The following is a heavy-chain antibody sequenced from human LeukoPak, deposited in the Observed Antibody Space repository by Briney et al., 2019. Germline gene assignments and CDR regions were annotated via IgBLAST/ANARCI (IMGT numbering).Heavy chain of an antibody. CDR1: GGSISSNNYY. CDR2: IYYSGST. J-gene: IGHJ6*02. D-gene: IGHD3-22*01. Sequence: KPSETLSLTCSVSGGSISSNNYYWGWIRQPPGKGLEWIGSIYYSGSTYYNPSLKSRVTISVDTSKNQFSLKLSSVTDADTAVYYCASLPMTDYSGYYYYGMDVWGQGTTVTVSS. V-gene: IGHV4-39*01. CDR3: ASLPMTDYSGYYYYGMDV.